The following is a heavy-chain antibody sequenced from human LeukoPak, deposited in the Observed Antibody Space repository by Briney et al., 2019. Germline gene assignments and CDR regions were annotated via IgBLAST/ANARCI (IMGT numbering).Heavy chain of an antibody. CDR2: ISSSGSTI. Sequence: GGSLRLSCAASGFSFSRYEMNWVRQAPGKGLEWVSYISSSGSTIYYADSVKGRFTISRDNAKNSLYLQMNSLRAEDTAVYYCAELGITMIGGVWGKGTTVTISS. V-gene: IGHV3-48*03. D-gene: IGHD3-10*02. CDR3: AELGITMIGGV. J-gene: IGHJ6*04. CDR1: GFSFSRYE.